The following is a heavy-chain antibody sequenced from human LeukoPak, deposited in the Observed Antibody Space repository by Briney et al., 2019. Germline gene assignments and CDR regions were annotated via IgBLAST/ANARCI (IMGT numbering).Heavy chain of an antibody. CDR2: KNPNSGNT. J-gene: IGHJ6*03. CDR3: ARGSGIRDYYYYMDV. V-gene: IGHV1-8*03. Sequence: ASVKVSCKASGYTFTSYDINWVRQATGQGLEWMGWKNPNSGNTGYAQKFQGRVTITRNTSISTAYMELSSLRSEDTAVYYCARGSGIRDYYYYMDVWGKGTTVTVSS. CDR1: GYTFTSYD. D-gene: IGHD3-10*01.